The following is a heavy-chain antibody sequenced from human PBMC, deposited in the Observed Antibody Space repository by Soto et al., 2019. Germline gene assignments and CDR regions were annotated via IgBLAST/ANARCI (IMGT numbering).Heavy chain of an antibody. CDR2: IIPMFGTE. V-gene: IGHV1-69*01. Sequence: QVQLVQSGAEVRKPGSSVKVSCKASGGTFSSDAISWVLQAPGQGLEWMGGIIPMFGTENYSEKFHERVTITADESTSTAYMEVSSLRSEDTAVYYCARAVEMATAPLTTWGQGTVVIVSS. CDR3: ARAVEMATAPLTT. D-gene: IGHD5-18*01. J-gene: IGHJ5*02. CDR1: GGTFSSDA.